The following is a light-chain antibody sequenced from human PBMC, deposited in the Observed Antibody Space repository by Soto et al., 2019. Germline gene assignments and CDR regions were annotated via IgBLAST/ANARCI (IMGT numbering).Light chain of an antibody. CDR3: QQLNSYPIT. Sequence: DIQLTQSPCFLSASVGDRVTITCRASQGISSYLAWYQQKPGRAPKLLIYAASTLQSGVPSRFSGSGSGTEFTLTISSLQPEDFATYYCQQLNSYPITFGQGTRLEIK. CDR1: QGISSY. V-gene: IGKV1-9*01. CDR2: AAS. J-gene: IGKJ5*01.